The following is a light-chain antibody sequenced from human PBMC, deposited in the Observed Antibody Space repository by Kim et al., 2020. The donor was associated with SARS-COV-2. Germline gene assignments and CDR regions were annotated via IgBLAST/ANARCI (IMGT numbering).Light chain of an antibody. CDR1: SGHSSSA. V-gene: IGLV4-69*01. Sequence: GASVKLTCPLGSGHSSSAVAWHQQQPETGPRFLMKLNTDGSHNKGDGIPDRFSVSSSGSERYLTISGLQSEDEADYYCQTWGTGMVFGGGTQLTVL. CDR2: LNTDGSH. CDR3: QTWGTGMV. J-gene: IGLJ3*02.